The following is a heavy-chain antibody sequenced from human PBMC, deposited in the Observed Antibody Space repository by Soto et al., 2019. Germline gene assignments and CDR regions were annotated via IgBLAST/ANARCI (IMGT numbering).Heavy chain of an antibody. D-gene: IGHD3-22*01. CDR2: ISYSGRT. CDR3: ARARPYYDSEFDP. V-gene: IGHV4-31*03. J-gene: IGHJ5*02. CDR1: GDSISSGAYY. Sequence: QVQLQESGPGLVKPSQTLSLTCTVSGDSISSGAYYWSWIRQHPGKGLEWIGYISYSGRTYYNPPLQGRLTISLDTSENQFSLKPTSVTAADTAMYYLARARPYYDSEFDPWGQGTLVTVSS.